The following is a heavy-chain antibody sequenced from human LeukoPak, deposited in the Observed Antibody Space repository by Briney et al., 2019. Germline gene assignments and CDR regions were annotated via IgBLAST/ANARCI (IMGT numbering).Heavy chain of an antibody. CDR2: IYSGGST. D-gene: IGHD1-26*01. CDR3: VRDGRPMDV. Sequence: GGSLRLSCAASGFTVSSKYMSWVRQAPGKGLEWVSLIYSGGSTYYADSVKGRFTISRDNAKNSLYLQMNSLRAEDTALYICVRDGRPMDVWGQGTTVTVSS. V-gene: IGHV3-53*01. CDR1: GFTVSSKY. J-gene: IGHJ6*02.